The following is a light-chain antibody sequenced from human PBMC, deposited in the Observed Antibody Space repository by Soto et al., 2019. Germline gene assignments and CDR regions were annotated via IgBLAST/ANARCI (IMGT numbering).Light chain of an antibody. CDR3: QQRSNWPPT. CDR1: QRVSSY. CDR2: DAS. J-gene: IGKJ1*01. Sequence: EIVLTQSPATLSLSPGERATLSCRASQRVSSYLAWYQQKPGQAPRLLIYDASNRATGIPAKFSGSGSWTDFTLTISSLEPEDFAVDYCQQRSNWPPTFGQGTKVEIK. V-gene: IGKV3-11*01.